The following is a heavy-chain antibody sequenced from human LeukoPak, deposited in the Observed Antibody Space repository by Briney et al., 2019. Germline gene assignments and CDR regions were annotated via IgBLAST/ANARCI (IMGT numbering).Heavy chain of an antibody. J-gene: IGHJ4*02. CDR3: VSHIAVAGTGFDY. Sequence: SETLSLTCTVSGGSISSSSYYWGWIRQPPGKGLEWIGRIYYSGSTYYNPSLKSRVTISVDTSKNQFSLKLRSVTAADTAVYYCVSHIAVAGTGFDYWGQGTLVTVSS. D-gene: IGHD6-19*01. V-gene: IGHV4-39*07. CDR2: IYYSGST. CDR1: GGSISSSSYY.